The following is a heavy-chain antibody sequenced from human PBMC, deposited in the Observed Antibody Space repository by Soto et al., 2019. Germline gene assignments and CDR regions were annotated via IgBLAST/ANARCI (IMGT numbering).Heavy chain of an antibody. Sequence: QVQLQQWGAGLLKPSETLSLTCAVYGGSFSGYYWSWIRQPPGKGLEWIGEINHSGSTNYNPSLKSRVYKSVDTSKNQFSLKLSSITAEDTAVYYCASPLTAGAFDIWGQGTMVTASS. J-gene: IGHJ3*02. CDR2: INHSGST. CDR3: ASPLTAGAFDI. CDR1: GGSFSGYY. V-gene: IGHV4-34*01.